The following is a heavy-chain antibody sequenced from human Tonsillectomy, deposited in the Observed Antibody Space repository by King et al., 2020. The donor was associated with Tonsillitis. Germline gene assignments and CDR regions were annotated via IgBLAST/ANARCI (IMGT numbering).Heavy chain of an antibody. CDR3: ARTGYSSSRDGDY. J-gene: IGHJ4*02. CDR2: IYTSGST. V-gene: IGHV4-61*02. CDR1: GGSISSGSYY. D-gene: IGHD6-6*01. Sequence: QLQESGPGLVKPSQNLSLTCTVSGGSISSGSYYWSWIRQPAGKGLEWIGRIYTSGSTNYNPSLESRVTMSVDTSKNQFSLKLTSVTAADTAVYYCARTGYSSSRDGDYWGQGTLVTVSS.